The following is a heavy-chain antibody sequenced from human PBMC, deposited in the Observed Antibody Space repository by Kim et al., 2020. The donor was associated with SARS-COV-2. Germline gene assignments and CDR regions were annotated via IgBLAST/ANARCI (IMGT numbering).Heavy chain of an antibody. J-gene: IGHJ4*02. CDR1: GYTFTSYY. V-gene: IGHV1-46*01. CDR3: ARDLSYDSSGYYGICAPDY. D-gene: IGHD3-22*01. Sequence: ASVKVSCKASGYTFTSYYMHWVRQAPGQGLEWMGIINPSGGSTSYAQKFQGRVTMTRDTSTSTVYMELSSLRSEDTAVYYCARDLSYDSSGYYGICAPDYWGQGTLVTVSS. CDR2: INPSGGST.